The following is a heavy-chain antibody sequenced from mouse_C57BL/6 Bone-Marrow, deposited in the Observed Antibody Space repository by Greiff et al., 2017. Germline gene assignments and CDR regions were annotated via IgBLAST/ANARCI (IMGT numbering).Heavy chain of an antibody. D-gene: IGHD2-3*01. CDR3: TRGGYDGYSYYAMDY. J-gene: IGHJ4*01. Sequence: EVKVEESGEGLVKPGGSLKLSCAASGFTFSSYAMSWVRQTPEKRLEWVAYISSGGDYIYYADTVKGRFTISRDNARNTLYLQMSSLKSEDTAMYYCTRGGYDGYSYYAMDYWGQGTSVTVSS. CDR2: ISSGGDYI. V-gene: IGHV5S21*01. CDR1: GFTFSSYA.